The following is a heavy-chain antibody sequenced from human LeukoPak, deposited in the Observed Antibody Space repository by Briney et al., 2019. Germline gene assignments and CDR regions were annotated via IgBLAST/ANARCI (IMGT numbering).Heavy chain of an antibody. CDR1: GFTFSSYW. Sequence: PGGSLRLSCAASGFTFSSYWMSWVRQAPGKGLEWVANIKQDGSEKYHVDSVKGRFTISRDNAKNSLYLQMNSLRAEDTAVYYCARVRSSGWQGEYFYYYYMDVWGIGTTVTVSS. J-gene: IGHJ6*03. D-gene: IGHD6-19*01. CDR3: ARVRSSGWQGEYFYYYYMDV. CDR2: IKQDGSEK. V-gene: IGHV3-7*04.